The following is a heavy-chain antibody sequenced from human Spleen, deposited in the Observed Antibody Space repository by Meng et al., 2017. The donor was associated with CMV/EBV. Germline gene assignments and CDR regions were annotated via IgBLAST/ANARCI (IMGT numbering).Heavy chain of an antibody. CDR3: AKKGNPAATGYLDY. CDR1: GFTFSSYG. V-gene: IGHV3-30*02. D-gene: IGHD1-26*01. J-gene: IGHJ4*02. Sequence: GGSLRLSCAASGFTFSSYGMHWVRQAPGKGLEWVAFIRYDGSNKYYADSVKGRFTISRDNSKNTLYLQMNSLRAEDTAVYYCAKKGNPAATGYLDYWGQGTLVTVSS. CDR2: IRYDGSNK.